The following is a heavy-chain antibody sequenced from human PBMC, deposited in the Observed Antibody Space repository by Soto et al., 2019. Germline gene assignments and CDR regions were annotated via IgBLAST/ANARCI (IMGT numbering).Heavy chain of an antibody. V-gene: IGHV4-34*01. CDR1: GGSFSGYY. CDR3: ARSRGRFYSSSSGPY. CDR2: INHSGST. D-gene: IGHD6-6*01. Sequence: SETLSLTCAVYGGSFSGYYWSWIRQPPGKGLEWIGEINHSGSTNYNPSLKSRVTISVDTSKNQFSLKLSSVTAADTAVYYCARSRGRFYSSSSGPYWGQGTLVTV. J-gene: IGHJ4*02.